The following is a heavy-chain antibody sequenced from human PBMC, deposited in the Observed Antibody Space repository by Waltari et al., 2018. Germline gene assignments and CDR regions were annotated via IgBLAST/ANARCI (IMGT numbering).Heavy chain of an antibody. J-gene: IGHJ4*02. Sequence: EVQLVQSGAEVKKPGATVKISCKASGYTFTDYYMHWVQQAPGKGLEWMGRVDPEDGETIDAEKFQGRGTITADTSTDTAYMELSSLRSEDTAVYYCATEYYDSSGYYYPVGYWGQGTLVTVSS. V-gene: IGHV1-69-2*01. CDR2: VDPEDGET. CDR1: GYTFTDYY. D-gene: IGHD3-22*01. CDR3: ATEYYDSSGYYYPVGY.